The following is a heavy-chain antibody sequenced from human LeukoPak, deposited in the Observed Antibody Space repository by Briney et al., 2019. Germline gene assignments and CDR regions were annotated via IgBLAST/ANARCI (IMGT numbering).Heavy chain of an antibody. CDR1: GGSISSGDYY. Sequence: SQTLSPTCTVSGGSISSGDYYWSWIRQPPGKGLEWIGYIYYSGNTFHYNPSLKSRVNISVDTSKNQFSLRLSSVTAVDTAVYYCASTNCSSAGCYGANWFDPWGQGTLVTVSS. J-gene: IGHJ5*02. CDR2: IYYSGNT. V-gene: IGHV4-30-4*08. D-gene: IGHD2-2*01. CDR3: ASTNCSSAGCYGANWFDP.